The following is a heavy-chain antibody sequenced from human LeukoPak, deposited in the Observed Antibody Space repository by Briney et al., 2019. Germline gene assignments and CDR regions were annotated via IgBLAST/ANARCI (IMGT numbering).Heavy chain of an antibody. CDR2: IKQDGSKK. V-gene: IGHV3-7*04. CDR3: TRVGYIDEGIDY. Sequence: GGSLRLSCVASGFPFSSYWMTWVRQAPGKGLEWVANIKQDGSKKSYVDSVKGRFTISRDNAKNSLYLQMNSLRAEDTAIYYCTRVGYIDEGIDYWGQGTLVTVPS. J-gene: IGHJ4*02. CDR1: GFPFSSYW. D-gene: IGHD5-24*01.